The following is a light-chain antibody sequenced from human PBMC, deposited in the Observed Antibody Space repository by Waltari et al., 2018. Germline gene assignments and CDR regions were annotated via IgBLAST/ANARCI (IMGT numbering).Light chain of an antibody. J-gene: IGLJ2*01. V-gene: IGLV2-14*01. CDR3: ASYTTTRTVV. CDR2: DVA. CDR1: SSDIGGYNY. Sequence: QSALTQPASVSGSPGQSITISCTGTSSDIGGYNYVSLYQQHPGKAPKLMIFDVARWPSGVSNRFSGSKSGNTASLTISGLQAEDEADYYCASYTTTRTVVFGGGTKVTVL.